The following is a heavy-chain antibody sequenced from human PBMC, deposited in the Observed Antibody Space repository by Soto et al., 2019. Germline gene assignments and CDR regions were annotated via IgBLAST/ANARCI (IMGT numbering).Heavy chain of an antibody. J-gene: IGHJ4*02. CDR1: GCSGSSKY. CDR3: ASGRTEGHYFDS. Sequence: EVQLVESGGGLIQPGGSLRLSCAASGCSGSSKYMSWVRQAPGKGLECVSVIYSGGSTHYADSVKGRFTISRDNSKNALYLQMNSLRAEDTAVYYCASGRTEGHYFDSWGQGTLVTVSS. CDR2: IYSGGST. V-gene: IGHV3-53*01.